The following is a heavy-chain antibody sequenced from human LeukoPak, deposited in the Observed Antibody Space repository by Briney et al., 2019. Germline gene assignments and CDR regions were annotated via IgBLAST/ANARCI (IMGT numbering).Heavy chain of an antibody. D-gene: IGHD1/OR15-1a*01. CDR2: INHSGST. CDR1: GGSFSGYY. V-gene: IGHV4-34*01. CDR3: ARDSSTSYYYGMDV. Sequence: SETLSLTRAVYGGSFSGYYWSWIRQPPGKGLEWIGEINHSGSTNYNPSLKSRVTISVDTSKNQFSLKLSSVTAADTAVYYCARDSSTSYYYGMDVWGQGTTVTVSS. J-gene: IGHJ6*02.